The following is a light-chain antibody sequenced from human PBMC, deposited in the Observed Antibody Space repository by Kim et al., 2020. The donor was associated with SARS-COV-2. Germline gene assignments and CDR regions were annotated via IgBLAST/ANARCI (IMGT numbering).Light chain of an antibody. CDR3: QTWDSSNVI. Sequence: SVSPGQTASITCSGDKLEDKYVCWYQQKAGQSPVLLIYHDTKWPSGIPERFSSSNSGNTATLSISGTQAMDKADYYCQTWDSSNVIFGGGTQLTVL. CDR1: KLEDKY. CDR2: HDT. V-gene: IGLV3-1*01. J-gene: IGLJ2*01.